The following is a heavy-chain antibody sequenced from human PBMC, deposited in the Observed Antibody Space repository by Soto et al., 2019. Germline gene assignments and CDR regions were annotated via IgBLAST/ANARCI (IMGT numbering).Heavy chain of an antibody. Sequence: QVQLVQSGAEVKKPGSSVKVSCKASGGTFSSYAISWVRQAPGQGLEWMGGIIPIFGTANYAQKFQGRVTITADESTSTAYMELSSLRSEDTAVYYCARHVRYCSSTSCYMGPITHLDPFDPWCQGTLVTVSS. J-gene: IGHJ5*02. CDR1: GGTFSSYA. CDR3: ARHVRYCSSTSCYMGPITHLDPFDP. CDR2: IIPIFGTA. D-gene: IGHD2-2*02. V-gene: IGHV1-69*01.